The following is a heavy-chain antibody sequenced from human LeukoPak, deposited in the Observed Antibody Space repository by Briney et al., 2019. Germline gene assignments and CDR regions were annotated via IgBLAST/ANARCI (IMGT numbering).Heavy chain of an antibody. D-gene: IGHD3-22*01. CDR3: ARGNSYDSSGYPEYFQN. Sequence: GGSLRLSCAASGFTVSNNYMNWVRQAPGKGLEWVSVIYSGGSTSYADSVKGRFTISRDDSRNTVSLQMNTLRAEDTAVYYCARGNSYDSSGYPEYFQNWGQGTLVTVSS. J-gene: IGHJ1*01. CDR1: GFTVSNNY. V-gene: IGHV3-66*01. CDR2: IYSGGST.